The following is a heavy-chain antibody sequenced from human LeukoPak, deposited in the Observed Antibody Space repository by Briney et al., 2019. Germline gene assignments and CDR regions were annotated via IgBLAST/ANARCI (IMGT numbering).Heavy chain of an antibody. J-gene: IGHJ4*02. CDR3: AQGPRGDGYKNSIPLDY. Sequence: GGSLRLSCAASGFTFSSYGMHWVRQAPGKGLEWVAVISYDGSNKYYADSVKGRFTISRDNSKNTLYLQMNSLRAEDTAVYYCAQGPRGDGYKNSIPLDYWGQGTLVTVSS. D-gene: IGHD5-24*01. V-gene: IGHV3-30*18. CDR2: ISYDGSNK. CDR1: GFTFSSYG.